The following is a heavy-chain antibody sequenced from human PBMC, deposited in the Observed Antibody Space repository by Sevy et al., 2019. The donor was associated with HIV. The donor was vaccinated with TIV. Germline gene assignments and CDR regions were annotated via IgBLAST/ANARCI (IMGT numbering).Heavy chain of an antibody. V-gene: IGHV3-23*01. Sequence: GGSLRLSFAASGFTFSSYAMSWVRQAPGKGLEWVSAISGSGGSTYYADSVKGRFTISRDNSKNTLYLQMNSLRAEDTAVYYCAKDPRYSYGYFWGQGTLVTVSS. D-gene: IGHD5-18*01. CDR1: GFTFSSYA. CDR2: ISGSGGST. CDR3: AKDPRYSYGYF. J-gene: IGHJ4*02.